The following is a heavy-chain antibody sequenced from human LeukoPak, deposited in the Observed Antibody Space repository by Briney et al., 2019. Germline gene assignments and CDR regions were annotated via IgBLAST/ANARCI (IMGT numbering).Heavy chain of an antibody. V-gene: IGHV4-59*08. D-gene: IGHD3-22*01. CDR2: IYYSGST. CDR3: ARHVTDSSGYYMDAFDI. J-gene: IGHJ3*02. Sequence: PSETLSLTCTVSGGSISSYYWSWIRQPPGKGLEWIGYIYYSGSTNYNPSLKSRVTISVDTSKNQFPLKLSSVTAADTAVYYCARHVTDSSGYYMDAFDIWGQGTMVTVSS. CDR1: GGSISSYY.